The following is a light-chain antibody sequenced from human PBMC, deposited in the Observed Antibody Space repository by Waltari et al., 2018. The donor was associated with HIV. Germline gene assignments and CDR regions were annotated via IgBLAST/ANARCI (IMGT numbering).Light chain of an antibody. CDR2: QAS. CDR3: QQYETNPYT. J-gene: IGKJ2*01. CDR1: QTVNRW. Sequence: DIQMTQSPSTLSPSVGDRVTITCRASQTVNRWLDWFQQRPGKAPKLLIYQASNLQNGVPSRFSGSGSGTEFTLTISSLQPDDSATYYCQQYETNPYTFGQGTKLQIK. V-gene: IGKV1-5*03.